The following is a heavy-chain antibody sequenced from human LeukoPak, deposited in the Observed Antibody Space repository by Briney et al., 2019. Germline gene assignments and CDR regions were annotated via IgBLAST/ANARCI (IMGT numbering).Heavy chain of an antibody. D-gene: IGHD4-17*01. Sequence: GGSLRLSCAASGFTFSSYGMHWVRQAPGKGLEWVAFIRYDGSNKHYADSVKGRFTISRDNSKNTLYLQMNSLRAEDTAVYYCAGESSYGDYVDAFDIWGQGTMVTVSS. CDR2: IRYDGSNK. V-gene: IGHV3-30*02. J-gene: IGHJ3*02. CDR3: AGESSYGDYVDAFDI. CDR1: GFTFSSYG.